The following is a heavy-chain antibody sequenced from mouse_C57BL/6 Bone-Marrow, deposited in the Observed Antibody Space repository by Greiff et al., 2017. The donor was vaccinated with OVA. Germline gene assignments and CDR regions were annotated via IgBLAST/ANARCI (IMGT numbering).Heavy chain of an antibody. CDR2: ISSGSSTI. D-gene: IGHD2-3*01. CDR3: ARGGWLLPFAY. J-gene: IGHJ3*01. V-gene: IGHV5-17*01. Sequence: EVNVVESGGGLVKPGGSLKLSCAASGFTFSDYGMHWVRQAPEKGLEWVAYISSGSSTIYYADAVKGRFTISRDNAKNTLFLQMTSLRSEDTAMYYCARGGWLLPFAYWGQGTLVTVSA. CDR1: GFTFSDYG.